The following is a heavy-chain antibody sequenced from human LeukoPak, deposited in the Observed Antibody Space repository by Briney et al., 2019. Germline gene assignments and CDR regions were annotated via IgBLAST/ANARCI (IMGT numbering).Heavy chain of an antibody. CDR2: IYHSGST. Sequence: SETLSLTCAVSGYSISSGYYWVWIRQPPGKGLEWIGSIYHSGSTYYNPSLRSRVTISVDTSKNQFSLKLSSVTAADTAVYYCARLVPAAILDYWGQGTLVTVSS. J-gene: IGHJ4*02. CDR1: GYSISSGYY. CDR3: ARLVPAAILDY. D-gene: IGHD2-2*02. V-gene: IGHV4-38-2*01.